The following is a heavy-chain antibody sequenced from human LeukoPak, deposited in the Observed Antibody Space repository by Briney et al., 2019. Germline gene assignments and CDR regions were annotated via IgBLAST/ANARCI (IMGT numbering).Heavy chain of an antibody. CDR3: AKDRMNYDSSGLFDY. CDR2: IRYDGSNK. CDR1: GFTFSSYG. J-gene: IGHJ4*02. V-gene: IGHV3-30*02. D-gene: IGHD3-22*01. Sequence: GGSLRLSCAASGFTFSSYGMHWVRQAPGKGLEWVAFIRYDGSNKYYADSVKGRFTISRDNSKNTLYLQMNSLRAEDTAVYYCAKDRMNYDSSGLFDYWGQGTLVTVSS.